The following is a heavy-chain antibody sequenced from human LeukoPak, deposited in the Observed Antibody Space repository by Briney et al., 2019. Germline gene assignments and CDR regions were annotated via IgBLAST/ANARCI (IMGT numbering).Heavy chain of an antibody. Sequence: GWSLRLSCAASGFTFSSYGMSWVRQAPGKGLEWVSAISGSGGSTYYADSVKGRFTISRDNSKNTLYLQMNSLRAEDTAVYYCAKDVYYYDSSGSPFDYWGQGTLVTVSS. D-gene: IGHD3-22*01. CDR1: GFTFSSYG. J-gene: IGHJ4*02. CDR3: AKDVYYYDSSGSPFDY. V-gene: IGHV3-23*01. CDR2: ISGSGGST.